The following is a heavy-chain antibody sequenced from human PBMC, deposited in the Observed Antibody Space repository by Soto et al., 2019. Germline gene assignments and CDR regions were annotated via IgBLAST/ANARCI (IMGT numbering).Heavy chain of an antibody. V-gene: IGHV1-18*04. Sequence: QVQLVQSGAEVKKPGASVKVSCKASGYTFTSYGISWVRQAPGQGLEWMGWISAYNGNTNYAQKLQGRVTMTTDTSTSTAYMELRSLRSDDTAAYYCARDGGAHLYGSSGPTALRAFDIWGQGTMVTVSS. D-gene: IGHD6-13*01. J-gene: IGHJ3*02. CDR3: ARDGGAHLYGSSGPTALRAFDI. CDR2: ISAYNGNT. CDR1: GYTFTSYG.